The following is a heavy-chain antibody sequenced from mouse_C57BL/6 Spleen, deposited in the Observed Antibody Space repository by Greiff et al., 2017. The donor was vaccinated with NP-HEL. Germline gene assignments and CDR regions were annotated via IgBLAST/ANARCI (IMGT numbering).Heavy chain of an antibody. V-gene: IGHV1-59*01. Sequence: VQLQQPGAELVRPGTSVKLSCKASGYTFTSYWMHWVKQRPGQGLEWIGVIDPSDSYTNYNQKFKGKATLTVDTSSSTAYMQLSSLTSEDSAVYYCARGFYYYGSSQYYFDYWGQGTTLTVSS. CDR1: GYTFTSYW. D-gene: IGHD1-1*01. CDR3: ARGFYYYGSSQYYFDY. CDR2: IDPSDSYT. J-gene: IGHJ2*01.